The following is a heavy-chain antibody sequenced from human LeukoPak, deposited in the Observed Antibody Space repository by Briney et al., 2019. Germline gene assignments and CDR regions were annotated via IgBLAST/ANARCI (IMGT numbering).Heavy chain of an antibody. V-gene: IGHV4-31*03. Sequence: TLSLTCTVSGGSLSSGGYYWSWIRQHPGKGLEWIGYIYYSGSTYYHPSLKSRVTISVDTSKNQFSLKLSSVTAADTAVYYCARTRTARGDYFDYWGQGTLVTVSS. J-gene: IGHJ4*02. CDR1: GGSLSSGGYY. D-gene: IGHD2-2*01. CDR2: IYYSGST. CDR3: ARTRTARGDYFDY.